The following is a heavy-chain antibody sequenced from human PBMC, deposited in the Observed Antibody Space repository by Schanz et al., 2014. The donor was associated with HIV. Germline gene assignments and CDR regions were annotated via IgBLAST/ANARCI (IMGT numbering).Heavy chain of an antibody. CDR2: INPKDGRA. V-gene: IGHV1-46*01. CDR1: GYTFIDFS. J-gene: IGHJ5*02. CDR3: ARQWFNWLDP. D-gene: IGHD3-22*01. Sequence: QVQLVQSGPEVRKPGASVKVSCKASGYTFIDFSIHWVRQARGEGLEWVGVINPKDGRATYAQKFQGRVIMTRDMSSSTVYMELSSLRSEDTAVYFCARQWFNWLDPWGQGAQVTVSS.